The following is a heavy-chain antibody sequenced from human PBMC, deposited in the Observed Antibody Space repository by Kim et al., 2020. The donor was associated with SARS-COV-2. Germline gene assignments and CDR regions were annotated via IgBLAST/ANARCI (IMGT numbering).Heavy chain of an antibody. CDR2: IYTSGST. Sequence: SETLSLTCTVSGGSISSGSYYWSWIRQPAGKGLEWIGRIYTSGSTNYNPSLKSRVTISVDTSKNQFSLKLSSVTAADTAVYYCAREGRIAAAAPDAFDIWGQGTMVTVSS. V-gene: IGHV4-61*02. CDR1: GGSISSGSYY. CDR3: AREGRIAAAAPDAFDI. D-gene: IGHD6-13*01. J-gene: IGHJ3*02.